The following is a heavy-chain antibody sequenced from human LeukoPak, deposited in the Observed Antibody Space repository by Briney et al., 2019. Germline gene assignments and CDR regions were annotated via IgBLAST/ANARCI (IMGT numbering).Heavy chain of an antibody. J-gene: IGHJ6*03. CDR2: TRIKANSYTT. V-gene: IGHV3-72*01. CDR3: ARVNTAMGDYYYYYMDV. CDR1: GFTFSDHY. D-gene: IGHD5-18*01. Sequence: GGSLRLSCAASGFTFSDHYMDWVRQAPGKGLEWVGRTRIKANSYTTEYAASVKGRFTISRDDSKNSLYLQMNSLKTEDTAVYYCARVNTAMGDYYYYYMDVWGKGTTVTVSS.